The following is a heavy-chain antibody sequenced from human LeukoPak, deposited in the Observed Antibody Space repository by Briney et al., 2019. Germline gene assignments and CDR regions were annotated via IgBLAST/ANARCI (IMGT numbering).Heavy chain of an antibody. CDR1: GFTFSNYA. J-gene: IGHJ4*02. CDR2: ILGSGGST. V-gene: IGHV3-23*01. D-gene: IGHD3-9*01. CDR3: AKWGDYDVLTGYYAPDY. Sequence: QPGASLRLSCAASGFTFSNYAMSWVRQAPGKGLEWVSAILGSGGSTYYADSVKGRFTVSRGNSKSTLYLQMNSLRAEDTALYYCAKWGDYDVLTGYYAPDYWGQGTLVTVSS.